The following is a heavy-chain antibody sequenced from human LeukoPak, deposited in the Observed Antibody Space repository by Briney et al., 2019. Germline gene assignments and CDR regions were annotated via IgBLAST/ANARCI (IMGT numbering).Heavy chain of an antibody. CDR2: IIPILGIA. Sequence: RASVKVSSKASGGTFSSYAISWVRQAPGQGGEWMGRIIPILGIANYSQKFQGRVTITAHKSTSTAYMELSSLRSEDTAVYYCARGRITGTTGNWFDPWGQGTLVTVSS. CDR1: GGTFSSYA. J-gene: IGHJ5*02. D-gene: IGHD1-7*01. CDR3: ARGRITGTTGNWFDP. V-gene: IGHV1-69*04.